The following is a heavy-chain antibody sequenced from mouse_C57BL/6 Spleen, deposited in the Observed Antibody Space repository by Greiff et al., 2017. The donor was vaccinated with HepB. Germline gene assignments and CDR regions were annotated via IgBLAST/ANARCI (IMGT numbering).Heavy chain of an antibody. V-gene: IGHV1-18*01. J-gene: IGHJ4*01. D-gene: IGHD4-1*01. Sequence: VQLQQSGPELVKPGASVKIPCKASGYTFTDYNMDWVKQSHGKSLEWIGDINPNNGGTIYNQKFKGKATLTVDKSSSTAYMELRSLTSEDTAVYYCARKANWDYYYAMDYWGQGTSVTVSS. CDR1: GYTFTDYN. CDR2: INPNNGGT. CDR3: ARKANWDYYYAMDY.